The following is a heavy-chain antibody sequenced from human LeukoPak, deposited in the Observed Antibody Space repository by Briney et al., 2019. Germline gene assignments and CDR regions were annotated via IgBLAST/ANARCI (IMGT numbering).Heavy chain of an antibody. CDR1: GFTFSDYY. Sequence: GGSLRLSCAASGFTFSDYYMSWIRQAPGKGLEWVSYISSSGSITDYADSVKGRFTTSRDNAKNSLYLQMNSLRAEDTAVYYCARDRKYSYGHEFDYWGQGTLVTVSS. J-gene: IGHJ4*02. CDR2: ISSSGSIT. V-gene: IGHV3-11*01. CDR3: ARDRKYSYGHEFDY. D-gene: IGHD5-18*01.